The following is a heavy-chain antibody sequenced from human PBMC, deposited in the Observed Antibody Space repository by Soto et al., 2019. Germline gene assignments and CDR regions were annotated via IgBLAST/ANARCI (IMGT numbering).Heavy chain of an antibody. CDR3: ARGGVDVVATSAFDY. CDR2: IIPIIGTA. D-gene: IGHD5-12*01. Sequence: QVQLVQSGAEVKKPGSSVKVSCKASGGTFNNYAISWVRQAPGQGLEWMGGIIPIIGTADYAHKFQGRLAIRADASTGTTFMELSSLRSEDTALYYCARGGVDVVATSAFDYWGQGTLVTVSS. J-gene: IGHJ4*02. CDR1: GGTFNNYA. V-gene: IGHV1-69*01.